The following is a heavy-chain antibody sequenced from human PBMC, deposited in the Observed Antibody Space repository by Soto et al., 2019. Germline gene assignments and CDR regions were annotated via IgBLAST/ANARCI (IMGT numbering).Heavy chain of an antibody. V-gene: IGHV1-18*01. Sequence: QVQLVQSGAEVKKPGASVKVSCKASGYTFTSYGISWVRQAPGQGLEWMGWISAYNGNTNYAQKLQGRVTMTTDTPRSTAYMELRGLRPDDTAVYYCARGAAAAGPFDPWGQGTLVTVSS. CDR1: GYTFTSYG. J-gene: IGHJ5*02. CDR2: ISAYNGNT. CDR3: ARGAAAAGPFDP. D-gene: IGHD6-13*01.